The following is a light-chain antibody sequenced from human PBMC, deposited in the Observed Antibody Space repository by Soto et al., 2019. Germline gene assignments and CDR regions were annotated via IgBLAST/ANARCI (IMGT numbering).Light chain of an antibody. Sequence: EIVLTQSPGTLSLSPWERATLSCRASQSVSSSYLAWYQQKPGQAPRLLIYGASSRATGIPDRFSGSGSGTDFTLTISRLEPEDFAVYYCQQYGSLPITFGQGTRLEIK. CDR2: GAS. CDR3: QQYGSLPIT. J-gene: IGKJ5*01. V-gene: IGKV3-20*01. CDR1: QSVSSSY.